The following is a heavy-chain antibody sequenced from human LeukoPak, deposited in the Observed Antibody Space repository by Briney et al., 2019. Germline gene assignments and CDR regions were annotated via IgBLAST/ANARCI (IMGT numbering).Heavy chain of an antibody. V-gene: IGHV1-69*06. Sequence: SVKVSCKASGGTFSSYAISWVRQAPGQGLEWMGGIIPIFGTANYAQKFQGRVTITADKSTSTAYMELSSLRSEDTAVYYCATARVGAHSYKHFQHWGQGTLVIVSS. CDR3: ATARVGAHSYKHFQH. J-gene: IGHJ1*01. CDR1: GGTFSSYA. CDR2: IIPIFGTA. D-gene: IGHD1-26*01.